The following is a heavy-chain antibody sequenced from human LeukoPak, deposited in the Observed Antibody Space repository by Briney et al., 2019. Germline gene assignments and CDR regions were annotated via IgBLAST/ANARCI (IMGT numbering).Heavy chain of an antibody. CDR2: ISSSSSYI. CDR3: ARDYCGGDCYSGL. Sequence: KPGGSLRLSCAASGFTFSSYSMNWVRQAPGKGLEWVSSISSSSSYIYYADSVKGRFTISRDNAKNSLYLQMNSLRAEDTAVYYCARDYCGGDCYSGLWGQGTLVTVSS. CDR1: GFTFSSYS. D-gene: IGHD2-21*02. J-gene: IGHJ4*02. V-gene: IGHV3-21*01.